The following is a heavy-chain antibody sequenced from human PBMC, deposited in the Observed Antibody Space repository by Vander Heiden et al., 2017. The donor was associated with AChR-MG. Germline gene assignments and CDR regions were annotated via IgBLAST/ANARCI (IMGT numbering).Heavy chain of an antibody. Sequence: QLQLQESGPGLVKPSETLSLTCNVSGGSMNSSSYYWGWIRQPQGKGLEWIGSIYHSGNTYYNPSLKKRLTMSVDVSKSQFSLKVTSVTAADTSIYYCARHRGSGGRYYMDVWGKGTTVTVSS. CDR1: GGSMNSSSYY. J-gene: IGHJ6*03. D-gene: IGHD2-15*01. CDR2: IYHSGNT. V-gene: IGHV4-39*01. CDR3: ARHRGSGGRYYMDV.